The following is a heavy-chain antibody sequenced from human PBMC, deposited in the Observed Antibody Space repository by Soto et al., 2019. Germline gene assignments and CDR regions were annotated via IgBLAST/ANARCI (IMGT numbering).Heavy chain of an antibody. J-gene: IGHJ3*02. CDR1: GFTFSSYA. V-gene: IGHV3-23*01. Sequence: PGGSLRLSCAASGFTFSSYAMSWVRQAPGKGLEWVSAISGSGGSTYYADSVKGRFTISRDNSKNTLYLQMNSLRAEDTAVYYCAKARYFDWLLLDAFDIWGQGTMVTVSS. D-gene: IGHD3-9*01. CDR2: ISGSGGST. CDR3: AKARYFDWLLLDAFDI.